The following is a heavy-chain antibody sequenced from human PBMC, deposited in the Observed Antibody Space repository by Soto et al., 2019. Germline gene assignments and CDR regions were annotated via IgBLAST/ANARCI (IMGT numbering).Heavy chain of an antibody. Sequence: ASVKVSCKASGYTFTSYGISWVRQAPGQGLEWMGWISAYNGNTNYAQKLQGRVTMTTDTSTSTAYMELRSLRSDDTAVYYCACYILAVAGTSAFYPWGQGSLVTVSS. V-gene: IGHV1-18*01. CDR1: GYTFTSYG. CDR3: ACYILAVAGTSAFYP. D-gene: IGHD6-19*01. CDR2: ISAYNGNT. J-gene: IGHJ5*02.